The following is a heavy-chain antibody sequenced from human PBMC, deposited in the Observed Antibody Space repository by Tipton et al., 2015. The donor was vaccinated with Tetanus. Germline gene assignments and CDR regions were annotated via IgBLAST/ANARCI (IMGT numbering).Heavy chain of an antibody. CDR2: IYFQGSP. D-gene: IGHD5-18*01. V-gene: IGHV4-39*02. J-gene: IGHJ4*02. CDR3: VRGRGLGAYSFGFEY. Sequence: TLSLTCTVSGTSISDKKYYWGWIRQAPGKGLEWIASIYFQGSPYYSPSLKSRLTIDVDTSQNLFSLTLTSVTAADTAVYYCVRGRGLGAYSFGFEYWGQGAQVIVSS. CDR1: GTSISDKKYY.